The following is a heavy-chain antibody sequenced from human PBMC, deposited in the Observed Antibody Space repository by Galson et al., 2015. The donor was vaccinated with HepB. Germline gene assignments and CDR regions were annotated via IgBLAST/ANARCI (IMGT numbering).Heavy chain of an antibody. CDR3: AKYRGSGTKDFDY. Sequence: SLRLSCAASGFTLRSYAMSWVRQAPGKGLEWVSTISVSGDYTYYADSVKGRFTISRDSSKNTLYLQMNSLRAEDTAVYYCAKYRGSGTKDFDYWGQGTLVTVSS. D-gene: IGHD3-10*01. CDR1: GFTLRSYA. J-gene: IGHJ4*02. V-gene: IGHV3-23*01. CDR2: ISVSGDYT.